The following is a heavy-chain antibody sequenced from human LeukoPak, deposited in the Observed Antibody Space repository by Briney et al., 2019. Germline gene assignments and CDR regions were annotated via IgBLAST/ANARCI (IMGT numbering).Heavy chain of an antibody. Sequence: GEPLKISCKGSGYSFPNNWIGWVRHMPGKDLEWMGIIYPGDSHTRYSPSFQDQVTISVDKSISTAYLQWSSLKASDTAMYYCARGPYAYTSSATLGSYNWFDPWGQGSLVTVSS. CDR3: ARGPYAYTSSATLGSYNWFDP. CDR2: IYPGDSHT. V-gene: IGHV5-51*01. J-gene: IGHJ5*02. D-gene: IGHD2-2*02. CDR1: GYSFPNNW.